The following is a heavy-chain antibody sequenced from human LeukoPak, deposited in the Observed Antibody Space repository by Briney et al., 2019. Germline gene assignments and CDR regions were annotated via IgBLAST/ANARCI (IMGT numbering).Heavy chain of an antibody. CDR2: ISGSGGNT. CDR3: AKDLEGYHAYMDV. Sequence: PGGSLRPSCAASGFTFSSYAMSWVRQAPGKGLEWVSVISGSGGNTYYADSVKGRFTFSRDNSKNTLYLQMNSLRAEDTAVYYCAKDLEGYHAYMDVWGKGPRSPSP. V-gene: IGHV3-23*01. J-gene: IGHJ6*03. CDR1: GFTFSSYA. D-gene: IGHD5-18*01.